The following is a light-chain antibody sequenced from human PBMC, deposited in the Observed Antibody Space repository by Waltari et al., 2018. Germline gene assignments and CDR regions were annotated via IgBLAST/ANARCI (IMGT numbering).Light chain of an antibody. J-gene: IGKJ4*01. Sequence: DVQMTQSPSSLSASVGDRITITCQATRDIETYLNWYQHKPGKAPKLLIYDADTLQRGVPSRFSGSGSGTHFSFTINNLQPDDFATYYCQQCSTLPFTFGGGT. CDR2: DAD. CDR1: RDIETY. CDR3: QQCSTLPFT. V-gene: IGKV1-33*01.